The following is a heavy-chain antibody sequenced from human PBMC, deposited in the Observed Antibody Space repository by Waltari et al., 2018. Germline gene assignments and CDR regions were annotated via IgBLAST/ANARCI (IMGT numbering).Heavy chain of an antibody. D-gene: IGHD3-22*01. CDR2: INQDGSVK. CDR3: ARGPYYDSSGYTFVS. CDR1: GFTFSSYW. V-gene: IGHV3-7*01. J-gene: IGHJ4*02. Sequence: EVQLVESGGDLVQPGGSLRLSCAVSGFTFSSYWMSWVRQAPGKGREWVANINQDGSVKYYVDSGKGRFTISRDNAKNSLSLQLNSLRTEDTAVYYCARGPYYDSSGYTFVSWGQGTLVTVSS.